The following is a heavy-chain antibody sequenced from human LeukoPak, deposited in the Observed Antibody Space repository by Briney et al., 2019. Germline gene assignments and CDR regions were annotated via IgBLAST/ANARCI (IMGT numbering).Heavy chain of an antibody. CDR2: IYYSGST. J-gene: IGHJ3*02. D-gene: IGHD2-2*01. V-gene: IGHV4-31*03. Sequence: SQTLSLTCTVSGGSINSDGYYWSWIRQHPGKGLEWIGYIYYSGSTYYNPSLKSRVTISVDTSKNQFSLKLSSVTAADTAVYYCARDTYYCSSTICYPVLAFDIWGQGTMVTVSS. CDR1: GGSINSDGYY. CDR3: ARDTYYCSSTICYPVLAFDI.